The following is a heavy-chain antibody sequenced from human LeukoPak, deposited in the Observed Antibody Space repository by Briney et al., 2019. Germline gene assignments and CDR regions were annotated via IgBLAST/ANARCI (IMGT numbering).Heavy chain of an antibody. CDR2: INHSGST. J-gene: IGHJ5*02. CDR3: ARPGSYYGSGSYIWFDP. Sequence: SETLSLTCAVYGGSFSGYYWSWIRQPPGKGLEWIGEINHSGSTNYNPSLKSRVTISVDTSKNQFSLKLSSVTAADTAVYYCARPGSYYGSGSYIWFDPWGQGTLVTVSS. D-gene: IGHD3-10*01. V-gene: IGHV4-34*01. CDR1: GGSFSGYY.